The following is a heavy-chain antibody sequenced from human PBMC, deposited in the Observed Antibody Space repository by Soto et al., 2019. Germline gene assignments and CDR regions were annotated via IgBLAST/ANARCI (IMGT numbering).Heavy chain of an antibody. V-gene: IGHV4-59*01. D-gene: IGHD6-13*01. J-gene: IGHJ4*02. CDR1: GGSISSYF. CDR2: VYYTGTT. Sequence: PSETLSLTCTVSGGSISSYFYIWVRQPPGKGLEWIGSVYYTGTTDYNPSLKSRVTISVDTSKTQFSLNLRSVTAADTAVYHCARDLAAVPRAFDYWGRGTLVTVSS. CDR3: ARDLAAVPRAFDY.